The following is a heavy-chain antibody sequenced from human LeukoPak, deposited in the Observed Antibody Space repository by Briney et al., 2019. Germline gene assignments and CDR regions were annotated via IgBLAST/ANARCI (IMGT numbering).Heavy chain of an antibody. V-gene: IGHV4-59*01. D-gene: IGHD3-16*02. CDR1: GGSLSSYY. CDR2: IYYSGST. CDR3: ARGDYVWGSYRYPPPLYDY. Sequence: SETLSLTCTVSGGSLSSYYWSWIREPPGEGLEWTGDIYYSGSTNYNPSLKSRVTISVDTSKNQFSLKLSSVTAADTAVYYCARGDYVWGSYRYPPPLYDYWGQGTLVTVSS. J-gene: IGHJ4*02.